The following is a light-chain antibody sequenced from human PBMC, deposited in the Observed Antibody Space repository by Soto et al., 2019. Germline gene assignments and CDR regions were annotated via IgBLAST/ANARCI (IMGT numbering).Light chain of an antibody. Sequence: QSALTQPRSVSGSPGQSVTISCTGTSSDVGGYNYVSWYQQHPGKAPKLMICDVSSRPSGVPDRFSGSRSGNTASLTISGLQAEDEADYYCCAYAGSYTLVFGGGTKVTVL. CDR3: CAYAGSYTLV. J-gene: IGLJ2*01. CDR2: DVS. V-gene: IGLV2-11*01. CDR1: SSDVGGYNY.